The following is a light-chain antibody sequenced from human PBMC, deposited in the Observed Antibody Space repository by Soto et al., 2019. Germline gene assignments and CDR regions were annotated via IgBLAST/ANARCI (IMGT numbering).Light chain of an antibody. CDR3: CSYAGSNTLV. J-gene: IGLJ2*01. V-gene: IGLV2-23*01. Sequence: QSALTQPASVSGSPGQSITISCTGTTSDVWNYNLVSWYQQHPDKAPKLMIYEGSKRPSGVSNRFSASKSGNTASLTISGLQAEDEADYSCCSYAGSNTLVFGGGTKLTVL. CDR2: EGS. CDR1: TSDVWNYNL.